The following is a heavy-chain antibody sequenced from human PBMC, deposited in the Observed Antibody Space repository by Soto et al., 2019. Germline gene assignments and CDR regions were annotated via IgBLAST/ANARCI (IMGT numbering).Heavy chain of an antibody. CDR2: IYSGGST. CDR1: GFTVSSNY. J-gene: IGHJ3*02. Sequence: GGSLRLSCAASGFTVSSNYMSWVRQAPGKGLEWVSVIYSGGSTYYADSVKGRFTISRDNSKNTLYLQMNGLRPEDTALYFCVKDGLTSIFGQVYDGVVIWGRGTMVTVSS. CDR3: VKDGLTSIFGQVYDGVVI. D-gene: IGHD3-3*01. V-gene: IGHV3-53*05.